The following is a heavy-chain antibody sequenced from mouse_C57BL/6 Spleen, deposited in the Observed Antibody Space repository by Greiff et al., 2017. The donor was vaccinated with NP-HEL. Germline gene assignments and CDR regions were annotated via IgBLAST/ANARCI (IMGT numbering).Heavy chain of an antibody. CDR2: IDPSDSYT. J-gene: IGHJ2*01. Sequence: VKQSCKASGYTFTSYWMHWVKQRPGQGLEWIGEIDPSDSYTNYNQKFKGKSTLTVDKSSSTAYMQLSSLTSEDSAVYYCASQFDYWGQGTTLTVSS. V-gene: IGHV1-69*01. CDR1: GYTFTSYW. CDR3: ASQFDY.